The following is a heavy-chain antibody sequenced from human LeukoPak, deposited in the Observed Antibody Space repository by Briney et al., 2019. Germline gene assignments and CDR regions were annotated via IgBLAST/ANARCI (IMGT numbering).Heavy chain of an antibody. CDR3: ARSAPPNSADY. Sequence: ASVKVSCKASGYTFTSYGIIWVRQAPGQGLEWMGGIRTYDDNANYAERLQGRVTMTTDTSTSTAYMELRSLRSDDTAVYYCARSAPPNSADYWGQGTLVTVSS. CDR1: GYTFTSYG. J-gene: IGHJ4*02. V-gene: IGHV1-18*01. CDR2: IRTYDDNA. D-gene: IGHD4-23*01.